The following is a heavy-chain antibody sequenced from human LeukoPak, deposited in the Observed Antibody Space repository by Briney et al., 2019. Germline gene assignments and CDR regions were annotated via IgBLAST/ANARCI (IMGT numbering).Heavy chain of an antibody. D-gene: IGHD3-16*01. CDR3: ARTVGEDYFDY. Sequence: GESLKISCKASGYSFTNFWIGWVRQTPGKGLEWIGSMYPGNSDTRYSPSFQGHVTISADSSSTTAYLQWSSLKASDTAMFYCARTVGEDYFDYWGQGTLVTVSS. CDR2: MYPGNSDT. V-gene: IGHV5-51*01. CDR1: GYSFTNFW. J-gene: IGHJ4*02.